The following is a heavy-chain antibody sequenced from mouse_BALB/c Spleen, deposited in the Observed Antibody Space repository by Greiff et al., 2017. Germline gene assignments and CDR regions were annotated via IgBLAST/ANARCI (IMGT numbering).Heavy chain of an antibody. CDR2: IDPANGNT. D-gene: IGHD1-1*01. CDR1: GFNIKDTY. Sequence: VQLKESGAELVKPGASVKLSCTASGFNIKDTYMHWVKQRPEQGLEWIGRIDPANGNTKYDPKFQGKATITADTSSNTAYLQLSSLTSEDTAVYYCAITTVVEDYAMDYWGQGTSVTVSS. CDR3: AITTVVEDYAMDY. J-gene: IGHJ4*01. V-gene: IGHV14-3*02.